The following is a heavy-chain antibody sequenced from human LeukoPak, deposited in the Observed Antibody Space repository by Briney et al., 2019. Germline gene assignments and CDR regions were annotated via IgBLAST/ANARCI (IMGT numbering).Heavy chain of an antibody. CDR1: GFTFSSYA. V-gene: IGHV3-23*01. J-gene: IGHJ4*02. CDR3: AKDGYYGSGPPDY. Sequence: GGSLRLFCAASGFTFSSYAMSWVRQAPGKGLEWVSAISGSGGSTYYADSVKGRFTISRDNSKNTLYLQMNSLRAEDTAVYYCAKDGYYGSGPPDYWGQGTLVTVSS. CDR2: ISGSGGST. D-gene: IGHD3-10*01.